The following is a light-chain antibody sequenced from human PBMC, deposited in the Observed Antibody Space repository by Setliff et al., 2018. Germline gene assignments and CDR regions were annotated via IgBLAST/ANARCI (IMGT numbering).Light chain of an antibody. J-gene: IGLJ2*01. CDR2: DVN. Sequence: QSVLTQPASVSGSPGQSITISCTGSSSDIGGYNYVSWYQQHPGKAPKLMIYDVNERPSGVSNHFSGSKSGNTASLTISGLQAEDEADYYCSSYTTTSTVVIGGGTKVTVL. CDR1: SSDIGGYNY. CDR3: SSYTTTSTVV. V-gene: IGLV2-14*01.